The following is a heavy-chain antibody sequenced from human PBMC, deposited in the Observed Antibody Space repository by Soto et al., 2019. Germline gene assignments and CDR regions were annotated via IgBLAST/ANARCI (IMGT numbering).Heavy chain of an antibody. D-gene: IGHD3-10*01. J-gene: IGHJ6*02. Sequence: SETLSLTCAVYGGSFSGYYWSWIRQPPGKGLEWIGEINHSGSTNYNPSLKSRVTISVDTSKNQFSLKLSSVTAADTAVYYCVRRVPLRDYYGMDVSGQATTVTVSS. CDR3: VRRVPLRDYYGMDV. CDR1: GGSFSGYY. CDR2: INHSGST. V-gene: IGHV4-34*01.